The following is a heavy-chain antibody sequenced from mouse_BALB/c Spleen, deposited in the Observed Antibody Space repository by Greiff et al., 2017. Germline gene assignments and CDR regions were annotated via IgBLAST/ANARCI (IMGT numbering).Heavy chain of an antibody. Sequence: EVKLMESGGDLVKPGGSLKLSCAASGFTFSSYGMSWVRQTPDKRLEWVATISSGGSYTYYPDSVKGRFTISRDNAKNTLYLQMSSLKSEDTAMYYCARHAVTTEWFAYWGQGTLVTVSA. CDR3: ARHAVTTEWFAY. D-gene: IGHD1-1*01. CDR2: ISSGGSYT. V-gene: IGHV5-6*01. J-gene: IGHJ3*01. CDR1: GFTFSSYG.